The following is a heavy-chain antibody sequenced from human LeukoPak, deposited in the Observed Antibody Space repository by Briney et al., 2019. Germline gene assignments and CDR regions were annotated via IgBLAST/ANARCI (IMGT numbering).Heavy chain of an antibody. D-gene: IGHD3-3*01. CDR3: ASPVKTYDFWSGSNAFDI. V-gene: IGHV5-51*01. CDR2: IYPGDSDT. J-gene: IGHJ3*02. CDR1: GYSFTSYW. Sequence: GESLKISCKGSGYSFTSYWIGWVRQMPGKGLEWMGIIYPGDSDTRYSPSFQGQVTISADKSISTAYLQWSRLKASDTAMYYCASPVKTYDFWSGSNAFDIWGQGTMVTVSS.